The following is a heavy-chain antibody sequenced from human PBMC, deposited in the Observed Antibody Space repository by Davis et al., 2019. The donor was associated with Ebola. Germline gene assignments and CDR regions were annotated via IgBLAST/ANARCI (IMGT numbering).Heavy chain of an antibody. CDR3: AQDSSGWYYFDY. CDR1: GGSISSYY. CDR2: IYYSGST. D-gene: IGHD6-19*01. V-gene: IGHV4-59*12. Sequence: SETLSLTCTVPGGSISSYYWSWIRQPPGKGLEWIGYIYYSGSTNYNPSLKSRVTISVDTSKNQFSLKLSSVTAADTAVYYCAQDSSGWYYFDYWGQGTLVTVSS. J-gene: IGHJ4*02.